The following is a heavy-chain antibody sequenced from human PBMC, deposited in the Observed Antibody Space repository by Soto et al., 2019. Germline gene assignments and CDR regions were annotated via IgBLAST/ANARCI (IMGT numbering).Heavy chain of an antibody. CDR1: GFTFSSYA. CDR3: AKDSPDHCSSTSCYRPWFDP. Sequence: TGGSLRLSCAASGFTFSSYAMSWVRQAPGGGLEWVSAISGSGGSTYYADSVKGRFTISRDNSKNTLYLQMNSLRAEDTAVYYCAKDSPDHCSSTSCYRPWFDPWGQGTLVTVSS. V-gene: IGHV3-23*01. D-gene: IGHD2-2*01. CDR2: ISGSGGST. J-gene: IGHJ5*02.